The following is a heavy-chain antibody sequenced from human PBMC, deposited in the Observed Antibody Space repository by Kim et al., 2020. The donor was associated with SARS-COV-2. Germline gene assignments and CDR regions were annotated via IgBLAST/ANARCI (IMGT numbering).Heavy chain of an antibody. Sequence: RVTISVDTSKNQFSLKLSSVTAADTAVYYCARDLPITAARPNPVSHQVDYWGQGTLVTVSS. D-gene: IGHD6-6*01. J-gene: IGHJ4*02. V-gene: IGHV4-30-2*04. CDR3: ARDLPITAARPNPVSHQVDY.